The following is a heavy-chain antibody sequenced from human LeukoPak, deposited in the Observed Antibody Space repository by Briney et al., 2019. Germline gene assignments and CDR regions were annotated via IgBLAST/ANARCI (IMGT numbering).Heavy chain of an antibody. CDR1: GDSISSYD. J-gene: IGHJ4*02. CDR3: ARVGYDVLTGYTPLDY. CDR2: IDDSGNT. Sequence: SDTLSLDCTVSGDSISSYDWNWIRHPPGKALDCIGYIDDSGNTKYNPALKSRVTISLDTSRIQFSLKVHSVTAADTAVYYCARVGYDVLTGYTPLDYWGQGTLVTVSS. V-gene: IGHV4-59*07. D-gene: IGHD3-9*01.